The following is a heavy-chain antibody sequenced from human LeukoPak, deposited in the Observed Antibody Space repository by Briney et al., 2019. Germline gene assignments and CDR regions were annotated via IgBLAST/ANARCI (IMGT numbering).Heavy chain of an antibody. CDR1: GFTFDDYA. Sequence: GGSLRLSCAASGFTFDDYAMHWVRQAPGKGLEWVSGISWNSGSTYYADSVKGRFTISRDNSKNTLCLQMNSLRAEDTAVYYCARGYGDTDTFDIWGQGTMVTVSS. CDR3: ARGYGDTDTFDI. D-gene: IGHD4-17*01. J-gene: IGHJ3*02. CDR2: ISWNSGST. V-gene: IGHV3-9*01.